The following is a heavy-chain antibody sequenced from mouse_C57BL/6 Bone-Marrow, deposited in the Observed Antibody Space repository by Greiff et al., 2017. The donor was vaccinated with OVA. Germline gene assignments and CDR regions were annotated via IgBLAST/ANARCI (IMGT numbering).Heavy chain of an antibody. CDR3: ARVDDYDWYFDF. V-gene: IGHV1-82*01. CDR2: IYPGGGDT. J-gene: IGHJ1*03. CDR1: GYTFSSSW. D-gene: IGHD2-4*01. Sequence: VQLQQSGPELVKPGASVKISCKASGYTFSSSWMNWVKQRPGKGLEWIGRIYPGGGDTNYNEKFKGKATLTADKSSSTAYMHLSSLTSEDSAVYYCARVDDYDWYFDFGGRGTRVTVTS.